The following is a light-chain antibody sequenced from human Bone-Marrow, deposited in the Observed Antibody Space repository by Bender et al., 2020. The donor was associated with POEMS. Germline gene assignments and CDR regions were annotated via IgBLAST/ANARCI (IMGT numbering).Light chain of an antibody. Sequence: QSALTQPASVSGSPGQSITISCTGTRSDVGGYNYVTWYQQHPDRAPRLIIYEVTKRPSGVPDRFSGSKSGTSASLAITGLQSDDEAIYFCVAWDASLNGWVFGGGTKLTVL. J-gene: IGLJ3*02. CDR1: RSDVGGYNY. CDR3: VAWDASLNGWV. CDR2: EVT. V-gene: IGLV2-14*03.